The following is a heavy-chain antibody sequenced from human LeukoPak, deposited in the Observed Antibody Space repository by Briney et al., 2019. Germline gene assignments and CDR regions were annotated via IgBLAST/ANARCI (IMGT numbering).Heavy chain of an antibody. V-gene: IGHV3-21*06. J-gene: IGHJ4*02. CDR2: ISSGSSYI. D-gene: IGHD1-26*01. CDR3: ARGSGSYSTNDY. Sequence: GGSLRLSCAASGFIFSAYNMNWVRQAPGKGLEWVSFISSGSSYIYYADSVKGRFTISRDNAKNSLYLQMNSLRAEDMAVYYCARGSGSYSTNDYWGQGTLVTVSS. CDR1: GFIFSAYN.